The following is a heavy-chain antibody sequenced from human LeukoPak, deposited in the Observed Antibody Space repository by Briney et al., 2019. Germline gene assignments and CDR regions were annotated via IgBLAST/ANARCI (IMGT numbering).Heavy chain of an antibody. CDR2: IYYSGST. J-gene: IGHJ4*02. CDR3: ARPNDYGDLADY. Sequence: SETLSLTCTVSGGSISSSSYYWGWIRQPPGKGLEWIGSIYYSGSTYYNPSLKSRVTISVDTSKNQFSLKLSSVTAADTAVYYCARPNDYGDLADYWGQGTLVTVSS. CDR1: GGSISSSSYY. V-gene: IGHV4-39*01. D-gene: IGHD4-17*01.